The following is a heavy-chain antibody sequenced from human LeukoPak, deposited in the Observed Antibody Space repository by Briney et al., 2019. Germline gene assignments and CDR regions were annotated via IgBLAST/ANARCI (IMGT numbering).Heavy chain of an antibody. CDR2: ISGSGGGT. Sequence: GGSLRLTCAASGFTFSSYAMSWVRQAPEKGLEWVSTISGSGGGTYYADSVKGRFTISRDNSKNTLYLQMNSLRAEDTATYYCAKALNYWYFDLWGRGNLVTVSS. CDR1: GFTFSSYA. V-gene: IGHV3-23*01. CDR3: AKALNYWYFDL. J-gene: IGHJ2*01.